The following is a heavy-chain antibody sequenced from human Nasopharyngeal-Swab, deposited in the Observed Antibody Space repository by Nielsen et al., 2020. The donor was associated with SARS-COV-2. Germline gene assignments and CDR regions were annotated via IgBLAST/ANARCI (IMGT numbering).Heavy chain of an antibody. J-gene: IGHJ4*02. CDR3: AHIPPLNIAAAPFDY. Sequence: SGPTLVKPTQTLTLTCTFSGFSLSTSGVGVGWIRQPPGKALEWLALIYWDDDKRYSPSLKSRLTITKDTSKNQVVLTMTNMDPVDTATYHCAHIPPLNIAAAPFDYWGQGTLVTVSS. CDR1: GFSLSTSGVG. V-gene: IGHV2-5*02. D-gene: IGHD6-13*01. CDR2: IYWDDDK.